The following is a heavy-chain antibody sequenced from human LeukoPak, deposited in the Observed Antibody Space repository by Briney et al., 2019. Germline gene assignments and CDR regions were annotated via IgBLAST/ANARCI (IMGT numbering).Heavy chain of an antibody. D-gene: IGHD3-22*01. CDR3: ARGPYSYDSSGAFDI. V-gene: IGHV4-61*02. CDR1: GDSISSGDYY. J-gene: IGHJ3*02. Sequence: MPSETLSLTCTVSGDSISSGDYYWSWIRQPAGKGLEWIGRISSSGSTNYNPSLKSRVTISVDTSKNQFSLKLSSVTAADTAVYFCARGPYSYDSSGAFDIWDQGTMVTVSS. CDR2: ISSSGST.